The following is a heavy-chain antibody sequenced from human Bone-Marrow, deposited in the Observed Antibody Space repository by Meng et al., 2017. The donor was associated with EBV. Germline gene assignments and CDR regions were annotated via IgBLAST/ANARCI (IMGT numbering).Heavy chain of an antibody. D-gene: IGHD3-10*01. CDR1: GGTFSSYA. Sequence: QVELVESGAGVKKPGSSVKVSCKASGGTFSSYAISWVRQAPGQGLEWMGGIIPIFGTANYAQKFQGRVTITADESTSTAYMELSSLRSEDTAVYYCARGAVRGVIHWFDPWGQGTLVTVSS. V-gene: IGHV1-69*01. CDR3: ARGAVRGVIHWFDP. J-gene: IGHJ5*02. CDR2: IIPIFGTA.